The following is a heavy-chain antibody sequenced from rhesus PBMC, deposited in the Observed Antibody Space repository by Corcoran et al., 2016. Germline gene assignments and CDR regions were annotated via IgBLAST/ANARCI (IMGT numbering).Heavy chain of an antibody. CDR3: TRGGYSYSFDY. J-gene: IGHJ4*01. V-gene: IGHV1-180*01. D-gene: IGHD5-12*01. CDR2: SSPYNGNK. CDR1: GYTFTSYS. Sequence: VQLVQSGSEIKQPGASVKLSCKASGYTFTSYSMHWVRQAPGQGLEWIGLSSPYNGNKGYAQNFQGRVTITTDTSTSTGYMELSSLRSEDTAVYYCTRGGYSYSFDYWGQGVLVTVSS.